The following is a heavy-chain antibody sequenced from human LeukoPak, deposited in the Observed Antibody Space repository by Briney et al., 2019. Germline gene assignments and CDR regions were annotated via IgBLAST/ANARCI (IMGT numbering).Heavy chain of an antibody. CDR2: IYYSGGT. D-gene: IGHD1-26*01. V-gene: IGHV4-39*01. Sequence: SETLSLTCTVSGGSISSSSYYWGRIRQPPGKGLEWIGSIYYSGGTYYNPSLKSRVTISVDTSKNQFSLKLSSVTAADTAVYYCASEVGATIPSRYYFDYWGQGTLVTVSS. CDR3: ASEVGATIPSRYYFDY. CDR1: GGSISSSSYY. J-gene: IGHJ4*02.